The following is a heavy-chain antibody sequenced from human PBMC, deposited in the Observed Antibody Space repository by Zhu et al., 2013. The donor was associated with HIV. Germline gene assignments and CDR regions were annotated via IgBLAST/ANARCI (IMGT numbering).Heavy chain of an antibody. D-gene: IGHD3-16*02. CDR2: IIPIFDTT. CDR3: ARRVTYGVWGSYRSEAPFDF. V-gene: IGHV1-69*06. CDR1: GGSFSSYA. J-gene: IGHJ4*02. Sequence: QVHLVQSGAEVKKPGSSVKVSCKASGGSFSSYAINWVRQAPGQGLEWMGEIIPIFDTTNYAQKFQGSVTITADKSTSTAYMELSSLRSEDTAVYYCARRVTYGVWGSYRSEAPFDFWGQGTLVIVSS.